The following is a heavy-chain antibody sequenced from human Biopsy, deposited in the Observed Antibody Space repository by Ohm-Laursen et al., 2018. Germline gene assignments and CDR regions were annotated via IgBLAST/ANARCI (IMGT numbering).Heavy chain of an antibody. CDR1: GFTFSTYT. D-gene: IGHD6-6*01. CDR3: ARERGWKSISTIDY. V-gene: IGHV3-21*01. J-gene: IGHJ4*02. CDR2: ISRTNDFI. Sequence: SLRLSCAASGFTFSTYTMTWVRQAPGKGLEWVSSISRTNDFIYYADSVMGRFTTSRDNAKNSVDLQMNSLRAEDTAVYFCARERGWKSISTIDYWGQGTLVTASS.